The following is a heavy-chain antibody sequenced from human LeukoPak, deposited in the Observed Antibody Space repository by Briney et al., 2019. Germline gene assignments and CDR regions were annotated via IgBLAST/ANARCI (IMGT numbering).Heavy chain of an antibody. D-gene: IGHD6-19*01. CDR2: MSGSGDNT. J-gene: IGHJ4*02. CDR1: GISFGSYA. V-gene: IGHV3-23*01. CDR3: AKGVLSSGWSFLDY. Sequence: GGSLRLSCAASGISFGSYAMTWVRQAPGKGPEWVSAMSGSGDNTHYADSVKGRFTISRDNSKNTLYLQMNSLRAEDTAVYFCAKGVLSSGWSFLDYWGQGALVTVSS.